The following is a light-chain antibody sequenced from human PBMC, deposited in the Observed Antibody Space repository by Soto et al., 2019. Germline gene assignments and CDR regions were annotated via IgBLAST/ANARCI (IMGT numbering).Light chain of an antibody. CDR3: RQYGNPPWT. V-gene: IGKV3-15*01. CDR1: QSVSSN. Sequence: ASQSVSSNLAWYQQKPGQAPRLLIYGAYTRATGIQARFSGSGSGPESTLAFSIGDPEELAVYSWRQYGNPPWTFRQGTKVDIK. J-gene: IGKJ1*01. CDR2: GAY.